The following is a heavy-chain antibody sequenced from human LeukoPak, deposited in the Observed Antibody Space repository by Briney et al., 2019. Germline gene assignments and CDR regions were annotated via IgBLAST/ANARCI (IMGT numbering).Heavy chain of an antibody. D-gene: IGHD1-14*01. Sequence: PGGSLRLSCAASGFTFSSYGMHWVRQAPGKGLEWVAFIRYDGSNKYYADSVKGRFTISRDNSKYTLYLQMNSLRAEDTSIYFCAKDTTPPKAGFDPWGQGTLVTVSS. J-gene: IGHJ5*02. CDR2: IRYDGSNK. V-gene: IGHV3-30*02. CDR3: AKDTTPPKAGFDP. CDR1: GFTFSSYG.